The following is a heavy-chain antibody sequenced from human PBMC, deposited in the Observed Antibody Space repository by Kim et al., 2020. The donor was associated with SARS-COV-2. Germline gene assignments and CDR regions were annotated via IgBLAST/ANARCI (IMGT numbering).Heavy chain of an antibody. CDR1: GFTFSSYA. J-gene: IGHJ6*02. CDR2: ISYDGSNK. V-gene: IGHV3-30*04. Sequence: GGSLRLSCAASGFTFSSYAMHWVRQAPGKGLEWVAVISYDGSNKYYADSVKGRFTISRDNSKNTLYLQMNSLRAEDTAVYYCARDGRSGILTIRLGGYYYGMDVWGQGTTVTVSS. D-gene: IGHD3-10*01. CDR3: ARDGRSGILTIRLGGYYYGMDV.